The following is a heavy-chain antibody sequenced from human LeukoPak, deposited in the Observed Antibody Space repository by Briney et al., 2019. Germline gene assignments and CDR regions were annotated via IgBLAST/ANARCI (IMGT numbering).Heavy chain of an antibody. V-gene: IGHV1-69*13. Sequence: ASVKVSCKVSGYTLTELSMHWVRQAPGKGLEWMGGIIPIFGTANYAQKFQGRVTITADESTRTAYMELSSLRSEDTAVYYCAREWDYDTSGYYYYYWGQGTLVTVSS. CDR3: AREWDYDTSGYYYYY. CDR2: IIPIFGTA. J-gene: IGHJ4*02. CDR1: GYTLTELS. D-gene: IGHD3-22*01.